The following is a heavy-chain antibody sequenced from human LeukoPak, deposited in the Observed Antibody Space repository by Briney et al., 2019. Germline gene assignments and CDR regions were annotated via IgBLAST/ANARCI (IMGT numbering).Heavy chain of an antibody. CDR2: INHSGST. Sequence: SETLSLTCAVYGGSFSGYYWSWIRQPPGKGLEWIGEINHSGSTNYNPSLKSRVTISVDTSKNQFSLKLSSVTAADTAVYYCARALATYWGQGTLVTVSS. CDR1: GGSFSGYY. V-gene: IGHV4-34*01. J-gene: IGHJ4*02. CDR3: ARALATY. D-gene: IGHD5-12*01.